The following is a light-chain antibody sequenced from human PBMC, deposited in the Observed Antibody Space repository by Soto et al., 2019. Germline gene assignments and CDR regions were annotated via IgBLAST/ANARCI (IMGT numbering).Light chain of an antibody. CDR3: QQDNNWWT. V-gene: IGKV3-15*01. CDR2: GAS. Sequence: EIVMTQSPATLSVSPGERATLSCRASQSVSSNLAWYQQKPGQAPRHLIYGASTRATGIPDRFSGSGSGTECNLTISSMQSEDFAVYYCQQDNNWWTFGQGTKVEIK. J-gene: IGKJ1*01. CDR1: QSVSSN.